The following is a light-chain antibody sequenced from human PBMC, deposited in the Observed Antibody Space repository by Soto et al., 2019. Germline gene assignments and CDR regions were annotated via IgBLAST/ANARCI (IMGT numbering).Light chain of an antibody. V-gene: IGKV1-8*01. CDR1: QGISSY. J-gene: IGKJ5*01. Sequence: QSPSSFSASTGDRVTITCRASQGISSYLAWYQQKPGKAPKLLIYAASTLQSGVPSRFSGSGSGTDFTLTISCLQSEDFATYYWQQYYSYSPTFGQGTRLEIK. CDR2: AAS. CDR3: QQYYSYSPT.